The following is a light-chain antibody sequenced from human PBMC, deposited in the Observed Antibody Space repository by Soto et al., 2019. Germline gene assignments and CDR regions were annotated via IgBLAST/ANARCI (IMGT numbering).Light chain of an antibody. CDR3: QQYGTSPQT. CDR2: DAS. V-gene: IGKV3-20*01. Sequence: IVLTQSPGTLYLSPGERATLSCRASQRVRGNSLAWSPQSPGLPPRLLIYDASTRATGIPDRFSGSGSGTDFTLTISRLEPEDFAVYFCQQYGTSPQTFGQGTKVEIK. CDR1: QRVRGNS. J-gene: IGKJ1*01.